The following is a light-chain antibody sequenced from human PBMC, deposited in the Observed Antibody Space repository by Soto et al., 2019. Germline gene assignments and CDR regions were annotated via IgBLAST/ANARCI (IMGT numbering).Light chain of an antibody. J-gene: IGKJ2*01. CDR1: QSVSSY. CDR3: QQRSNWPIYT. CDR2: DAF. V-gene: IGKV3-11*01. Sequence: EIVLTQSPATLSLSPGERATLSCRASQSVSSYLAWYQQKPGQAPRLLIYDAFNRATGIPARFSGSGSGTDFTLTISRLEPEDFAVYYCQQRSNWPIYTFGQGTKLEI.